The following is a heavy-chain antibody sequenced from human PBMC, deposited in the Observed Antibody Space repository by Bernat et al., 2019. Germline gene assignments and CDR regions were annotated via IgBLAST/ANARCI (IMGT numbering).Heavy chain of an antibody. CDR2: IYYSGST. CDR3: ARHPYGDQDAFDI. CDR1: GGSISSYY. V-gene: IGHV4-59*08. J-gene: IGHJ3*02. D-gene: IGHD4-17*01. Sequence: QVQLQESGPGLVKPSETLSLTCTASGGSISSYYWSWIRQPPGKGLEWIGYIYYSGSTNYNPSLKSRVTISVDTSKNQFSLKLSSVTAADTAVYYCARHPYGDQDAFDIWGQGTMVTVSS.